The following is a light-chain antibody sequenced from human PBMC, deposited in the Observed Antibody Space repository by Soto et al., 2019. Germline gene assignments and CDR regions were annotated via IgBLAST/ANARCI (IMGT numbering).Light chain of an antibody. J-gene: IGKJ3*01. Sequence: EIVLTQSPGTLSLSPGERGTLSCRASQSVSNNFLAWHQQKPGQGPRLLIYGASSRAGGIPDRFRGSGSGTDFTLTIAGLEPEDFAVYYCQQYGSSPFTFGPGTKVDIK. CDR3: QQYGSSPFT. CDR1: QSVSNNF. V-gene: IGKV3-20*01. CDR2: GAS.